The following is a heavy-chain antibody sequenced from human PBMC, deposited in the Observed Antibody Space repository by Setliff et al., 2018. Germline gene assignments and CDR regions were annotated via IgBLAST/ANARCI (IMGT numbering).Heavy chain of an antibody. CDR1: GGPISSSSYY. D-gene: IGHD3-3*01. CDR3: ARRETYYNFWSGYYAY. CDR2: IYYSGST. Sequence: SETLSLTCTVSGGPISSSSYYWGWIRQPPGKGLEWIGSIYYSGSTYYNPSLKSRVTISVDTSKNQFSLKLSSVTAADTAVYYCARRETYYNFWSGYYAYWGQGTLVTVSS. V-gene: IGHV4-39*07. J-gene: IGHJ4*02.